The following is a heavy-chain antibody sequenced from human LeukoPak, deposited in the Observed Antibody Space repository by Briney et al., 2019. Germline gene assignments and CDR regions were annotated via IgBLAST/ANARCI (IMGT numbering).Heavy chain of an antibody. CDR3: AKHYGDYALHYFEY. CDR1: GYTFTSYG. V-gene: IGHV1-18*01. CDR2: ISTYNGNT. D-gene: IGHD4-17*01. Sequence: ASVKVSCKASGYTFTSYGISWVRQAPGQGLEWLGWISTYNGNTNYAQNIQGRVTMTTDTSTSTAYMELRSLRSDDTAVYYCAKHYGDYALHYFEYWGQGTLVTVSS. J-gene: IGHJ4*02.